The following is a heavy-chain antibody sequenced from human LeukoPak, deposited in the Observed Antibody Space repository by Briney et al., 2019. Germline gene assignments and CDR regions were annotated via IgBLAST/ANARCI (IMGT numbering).Heavy chain of an antibody. D-gene: IGHD6-19*01. CDR1: GGSISSSNW. Sequence: PLGTLSLTCAVSGGSISSSNWWSWVRQPPGKGLEWIGEIYHSGSTNYNPSLKSRVTISVDTSKNQFSLKLSSVTAADTAVYYCARALGVAVYWYFDLWGRGTLVTVSS. J-gene: IGHJ2*01. CDR2: IYHSGST. CDR3: ARALGVAVYWYFDL. V-gene: IGHV4-4*02.